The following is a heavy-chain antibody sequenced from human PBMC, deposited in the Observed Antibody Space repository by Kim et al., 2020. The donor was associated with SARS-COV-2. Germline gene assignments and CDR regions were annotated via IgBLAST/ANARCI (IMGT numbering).Heavy chain of an antibody. CDR1: GYTFTRYA. CDR3: ARSPGSGPFDP. J-gene: IGHJ5*02. Sequence: ASVKVSCKASGYTFTRYAMHWVRQAPGQRLEWMGWINAGNGNRKYSQNFQGRVTITRDTSASTAYMELSSLRSEDTAVYYCARSPGSGPFDPWGQGTLVTVPS. CDR2: INAGNGNR. V-gene: IGHV1-3*01. D-gene: IGHD3-10*01.